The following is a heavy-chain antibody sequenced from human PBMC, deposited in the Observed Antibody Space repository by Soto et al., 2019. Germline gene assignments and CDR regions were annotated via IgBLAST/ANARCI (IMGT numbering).Heavy chain of an antibody. J-gene: IGHJ4*02. CDR1: GFTFSSCG. Sequence: EVQLVESGGGLVKPGGSLRLSCAASGFTFSSCGMNWVRQAPGKGLEWISSISSSSSYIYYADSLKGRFTISRDNAKNSLYLQMNSLRAEDTAVYYGVTRQDSVTSYWGQGTLVTVSS. V-gene: IGHV3-21*01. CDR2: ISSSSSYI. CDR3: VTRQDSVTSY. D-gene: IGHD4-4*01.